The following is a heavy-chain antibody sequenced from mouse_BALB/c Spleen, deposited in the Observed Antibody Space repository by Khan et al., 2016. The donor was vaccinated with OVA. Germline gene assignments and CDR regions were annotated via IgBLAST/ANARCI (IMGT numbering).Heavy chain of an antibody. CDR1: GYSINSNYA. CDR3: ARHNYYGDAIDY. CDR2: ISYSGST. Sequence: EVQLVESGPGLVKPSQSLSLTCTVTGYSINSNYAWNWIRQFPANRLEWMGYISYSGSTSYNPYPNSRISITRDTSKNQFFLQLHSVTTEDTATYYCARHNYYGDAIDYWGQGTSVTVSS. V-gene: IGHV3-2*02. J-gene: IGHJ4*01. D-gene: IGHD1-2*01.